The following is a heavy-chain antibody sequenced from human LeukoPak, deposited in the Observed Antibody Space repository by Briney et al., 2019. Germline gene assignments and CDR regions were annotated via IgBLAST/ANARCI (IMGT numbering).Heavy chain of an antibody. CDR2: ISGYNGNT. Sequence: GASVKVFCKASGYTFTSYGISWVRQAPGQGLEWMGWISGYNGNTNYAQRVKGRVTMTIDKSTSTAYMELRSLRSDDTAVYYCARGPSITIFGVVNDYWGQGTLVTVSS. J-gene: IGHJ4*02. V-gene: IGHV1-18*01. CDR3: ARGPSITIFGVVNDY. CDR1: GYTFTSYG. D-gene: IGHD3-3*01.